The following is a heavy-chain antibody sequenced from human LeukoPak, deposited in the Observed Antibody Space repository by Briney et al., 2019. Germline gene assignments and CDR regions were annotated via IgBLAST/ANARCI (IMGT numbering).Heavy chain of an antibody. Sequence: SETLSLTCTVSGGSVSSGSYYWSWIRQPPGKGLEWIDDIYYSGSTNYNPSLKSRVTITVDMSKNQFSLRLSSVTTADTAVYYCARVPGGGTAANWGQGTMVTVSS. J-gene: IGHJ3*01. CDR3: ARVPGGGTAAN. V-gene: IGHV4-61*01. CDR2: IYYSGST. D-gene: IGHD1-7*01. CDR1: GGSVSSGSYY.